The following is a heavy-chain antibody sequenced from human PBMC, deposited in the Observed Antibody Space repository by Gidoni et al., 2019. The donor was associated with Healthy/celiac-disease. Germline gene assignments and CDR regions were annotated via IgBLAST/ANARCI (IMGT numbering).Heavy chain of an antibody. CDR2: SYYSGST. J-gene: IGHJ4*02. V-gene: IGHV4-39*01. Sequence: LQLQEWGPGLVKPAETLSLTCTVSGGSISSSSYYWGWISQPPGKGLEWIGSSYYSGSTYYNPSLKSRVTISVDTSKNQFSLKLSSVTAADTAVYYCARRLNSYFDYWGQGTLVTVSS. CDR3: ARRLNSYFDY. CDR1: GGSISSSSYY.